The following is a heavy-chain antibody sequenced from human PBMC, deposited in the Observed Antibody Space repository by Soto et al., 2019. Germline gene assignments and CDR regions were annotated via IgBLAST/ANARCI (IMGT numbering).Heavy chain of an antibody. D-gene: IGHD4-17*01. V-gene: IGHV2-5*02. CDR1: GFSLSTSGVG. Sequence: QITLKESGPPLVKPTQTLTLTCTLSGFSLSTSGVGVGWIRQSPGKALEWLAVIYWDDVKHYSPSLERRLTITKDTSESEVVLTMTNMDPVDPATYYCARKGSGDYALDYWGQGILVTVSS. CDR2: IYWDDVK. J-gene: IGHJ4*02. CDR3: ARKGSGDYALDY.